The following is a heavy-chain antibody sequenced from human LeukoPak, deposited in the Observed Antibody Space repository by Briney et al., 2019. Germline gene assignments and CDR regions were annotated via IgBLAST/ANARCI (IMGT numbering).Heavy chain of an antibody. V-gene: IGHV1-8*01. CDR1: GYTFTSYD. CDR3: ARVGTRGPWFDP. CDR2: MNPNIGNT. J-gene: IGHJ5*02. D-gene: IGHD7-27*01. Sequence: ASVKVSCKASGYTFTSYDINWVRQATGQGLEWMGWMNPNIGNTGYAQKFQGRVTMTRNTSISTAYMELSSLRSEDTAVYYCARVGTRGPWFDPWGQGTLVTVSS.